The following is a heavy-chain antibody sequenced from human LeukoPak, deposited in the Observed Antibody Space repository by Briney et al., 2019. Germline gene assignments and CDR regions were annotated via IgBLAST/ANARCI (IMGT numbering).Heavy chain of an antibody. CDR2: ISSSSSTI. D-gene: IGHD3/OR15-3a*01. CDR3: ASGTGGFY. Sequence: GGSLRLSCAASGFTFSSYSMNWVRQAPGKGLEWVSYISSSSSTIYSADSGNGRFNISRDNAKNSLYLQMNSLRDEDTAVYYCASGTGGFYWGQGTLVTVSS. CDR1: GFTFSSYS. V-gene: IGHV3-48*02. J-gene: IGHJ4*02.